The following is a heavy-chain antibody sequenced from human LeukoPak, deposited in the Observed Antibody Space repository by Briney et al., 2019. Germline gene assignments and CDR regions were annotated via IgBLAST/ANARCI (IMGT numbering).Heavy chain of an antibody. CDR3: ARPYYDFWSGYYD. Sequence: PSETLSLTCTVSGDSLTSGSYYWSWIRQPPGRGLEWIGYVYYSGSTNYNPSLKSRVTMSVDTSKNQFPLMLISVTAADTAVYYCARPYYDFWSGYYDWGQGTLVTVSS. J-gene: IGHJ4*02. CDR1: GDSLTSGSYY. D-gene: IGHD3-3*01. V-gene: IGHV4-61*01. CDR2: VYYSGST.